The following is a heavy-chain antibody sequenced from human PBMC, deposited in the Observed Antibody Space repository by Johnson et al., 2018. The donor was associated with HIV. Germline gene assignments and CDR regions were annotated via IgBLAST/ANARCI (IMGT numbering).Heavy chain of an antibody. Sequence: QLVESGGSVVRPGGSLRLSCAGSGFTFDDYAMHWVRQAPGKGLEWVSGISWNSGSIGYADSVKGRFTISRDNSKNTLYLQMNSLRPEDSAVYYCATLWFGEVSVYDAFDVWGQGTMVTVSS. J-gene: IGHJ3*01. CDR2: ISWNSGSI. CDR3: ATLWFGEVSVYDAFDV. CDR1: GFTFDDYA. V-gene: IGHV3-9*01. D-gene: IGHD3-10*01.